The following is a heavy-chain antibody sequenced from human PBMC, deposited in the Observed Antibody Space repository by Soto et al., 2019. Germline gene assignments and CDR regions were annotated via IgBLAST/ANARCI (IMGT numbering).Heavy chain of an antibody. Sequence: GASVKVSCQASGRTFSSDAVRWVRQAPGQGLERMGGIIPIFGTENYAQKFQGRVTITADKSTSTACMELSSLRPEDTSVFCRRSGYSDFLTVYTRPIYYCAMDVWGQGPPAT. J-gene: IGHJ6*01. CDR3: RSGYSDFLTVYTRPIYYCAMDV. CDR2: IIPIFGTE. D-gene: IGHD3-9*01. CDR1: GRTFSSDA. V-gene: IGHV1-69*06.